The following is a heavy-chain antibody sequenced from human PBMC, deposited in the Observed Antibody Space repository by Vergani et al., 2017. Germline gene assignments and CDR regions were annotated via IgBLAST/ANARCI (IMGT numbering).Heavy chain of an antibody. D-gene: IGHD2-2*01. Sequence: EVQLVESGGVVVQPGGSLRLSCAASGFTFDDYTMHWVRQAPGKGLEWVSLISWDGGSTYYADSVKGRFTISRDNSKNSLYLQMNSLRTEDTAVYYCAKVERYCSSTSCAYYYYYGMDVWGQGTTVTVSS. V-gene: IGHV3-43*01. CDR3: AKVERYCSSTSCAYYYYYGMDV. CDR1: GFTFDDYT. J-gene: IGHJ6*02. CDR2: ISWDGGST.